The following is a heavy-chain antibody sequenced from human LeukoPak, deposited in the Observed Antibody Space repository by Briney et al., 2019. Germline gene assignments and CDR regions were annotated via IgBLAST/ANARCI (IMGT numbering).Heavy chain of an antibody. CDR1: GGTFSSYA. CDR2: IIPIFGTA. Sequence: ASVKVSCKASGGTFSSYAISWVRQAPGQGLEWMGGIIPIFGTANYAQKFQGRVTITADKSTSTAYMELSSLRSEDTAVYYCARDRGTTLKYYFDYWGQGTLVTVSS. CDR3: ARDRGTTLKYYFDY. D-gene: IGHD1-1*01. J-gene: IGHJ4*02. V-gene: IGHV1-69*06.